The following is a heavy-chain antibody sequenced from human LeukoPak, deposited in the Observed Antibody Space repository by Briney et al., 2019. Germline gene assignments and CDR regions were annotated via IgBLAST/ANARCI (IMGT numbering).Heavy chain of an antibody. Sequence: GGSLRLSCAASGFTFSSYGMHWVRQAPGKGLEWVAVISYDGSNKYYADSVKGRFTISRDNSKNTLYLQMNSLRAEDTAVYYCTASRTAMAAFDYWGQGTLVTVSS. V-gene: IGHV3-30*03. CDR2: ISYDGSNK. CDR1: GFTFSSYG. J-gene: IGHJ4*02. CDR3: TASRTAMAAFDY. D-gene: IGHD5-18*01.